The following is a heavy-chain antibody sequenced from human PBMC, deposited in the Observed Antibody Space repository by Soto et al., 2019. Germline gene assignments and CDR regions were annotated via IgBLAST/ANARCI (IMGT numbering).Heavy chain of an antibody. J-gene: IGHJ4*02. V-gene: IGHV2-5*02. Sequence: QITLKESGPTLVKPTQTLTLTCTFSGFSLTSRPVGVGWVRQPPGKALEWLAFIYWDDDKRYSPSLRSTLTVKKDASKTQVVLTLRNLDPVDTSTYYCAHRRNYDGSWSEGVFDSWGQGILVTVSP. CDR1: GFSLTSRPVG. CDR2: IYWDDDK. CDR3: AHRRNYDGSWSEGVFDS. D-gene: IGHD3-16*01.